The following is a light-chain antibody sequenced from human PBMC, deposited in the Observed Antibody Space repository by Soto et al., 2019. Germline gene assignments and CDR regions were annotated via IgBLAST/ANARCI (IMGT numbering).Light chain of an antibody. CDR3: FSYTSSGTYV. CDR2: EVS. J-gene: IGLJ1*01. CDR1: SSDVGNYKY. V-gene: IGLV2-14*01. Sequence: LTQPASVSGPPGQSITISCTGTSSDVGNYKYVSWYQQHPGKAPKLMIYEVSNRPSGVSNRFSGSKSGNTASLTISGLQAEDETDYYCFSYTSSGTYVFGTGTQVTVL.